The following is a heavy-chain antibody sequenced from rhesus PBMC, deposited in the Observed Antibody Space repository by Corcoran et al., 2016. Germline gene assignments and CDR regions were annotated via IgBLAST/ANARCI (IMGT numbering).Heavy chain of an antibody. V-gene: IGHV4-122*02. D-gene: IGHD2-8*01. CDR2: IAYSGST. J-gene: IGHJ4*01. Sequence: QVQLQESGPGLVKPPETLSLTRAVSGGSISSGYHNWSWIRPAPGKGLEWIGYIAYSGSTSYNLSPKSRVTISGDTSKNQFSLKLSSVTAADTAVYYCARDSDIVVVVSATSFDYWGQGVLVTVSS. CDR1: GGSISSGYHN. CDR3: ARDSDIVVVVSATSFDY.